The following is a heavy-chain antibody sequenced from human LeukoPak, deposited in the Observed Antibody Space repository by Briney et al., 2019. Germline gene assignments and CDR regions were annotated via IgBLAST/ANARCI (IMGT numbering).Heavy chain of an antibody. CDR1: GFTVSSNY. Sequence: GGSLRLSCAASGFTVSSNYISWVRQAPGKGLELVAVIYSGGSTYYADSGKGRFTISRDNSKNTLYLQMNRLRAGDTAVYYCAKDSYDRSGYYYYYFAYWGQGTQVTVSS. D-gene: IGHD3-22*01. CDR3: AKDSYDRSGYYYYYFAY. V-gene: IGHV3-66*01. CDR2: IYSGGST. J-gene: IGHJ4*02.